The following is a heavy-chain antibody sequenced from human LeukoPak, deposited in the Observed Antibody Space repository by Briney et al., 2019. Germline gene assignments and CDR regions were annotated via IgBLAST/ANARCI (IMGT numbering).Heavy chain of an antibody. CDR3: ARDQSSSWKYYYYYYMDV. J-gene: IGHJ6*03. D-gene: IGHD1-1*01. CDR1: GFTFSSYS. CDR2: INSSSSTI. Sequence: GGSLRLSCAASGFTFSSYSMNWVRQAPGKGLEWVSYINSSSSTIYYADSVKGRFTIPRDNAKNSLYLQMNSLRAEDTAVYYCARDQSSSWKYYYYYYMDVWGKGTTVTVSS. V-gene: IGHV3-48*01.